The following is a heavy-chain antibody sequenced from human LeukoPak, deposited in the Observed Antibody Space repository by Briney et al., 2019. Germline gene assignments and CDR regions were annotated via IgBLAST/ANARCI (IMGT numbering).Heavy chain of an antibody. J-gene: IGHJ6*03. CDR2: ISGRGDRT. D-gene: IGHD2-8*01. Sequence: GGSLRLSCAASGFTFRSYPMSWVRQAPGKGLEWVSTISGRGDRTYYADSVKGRFTISRDNSKNTLYVQMNGLRGEDTAVYYCAKVPNGLTYYYYYMDVWGKGTTVTVSS. V-gene: IGHV3-23*01. CDR3: AKVPNGLTYYYYYMDV. CDR1: GFTFRSYP.